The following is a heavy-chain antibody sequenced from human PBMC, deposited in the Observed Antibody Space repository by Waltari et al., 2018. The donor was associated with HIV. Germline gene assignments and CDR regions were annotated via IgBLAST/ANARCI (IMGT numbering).Heavy chain of an antibody. CDR1: VYILPKSF. Sequence: QVHLVQSVADVKKPGAAVAISCQTSVYILPKSFLHWVRHAPGQGLEWMGMINPADDTTSSAQSFQSRLAMTRETSTTTVYMELNSLTSEDTAMYFCARDPSQGTTISRYYFDFWGQGTMVTVSS. CDR3: ARDPSQGTTISRYYFDF. CDR2: INPADDTT. J-gene: IGHJ4*02. D-gene: IGHD1-1*01. V-gene: IGHV1-46*01.